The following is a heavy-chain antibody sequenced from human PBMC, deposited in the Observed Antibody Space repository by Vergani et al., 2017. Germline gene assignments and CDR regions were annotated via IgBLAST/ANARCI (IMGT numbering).Heavy chain of an antibody. D-gene: IGHD5-18*01. J-gene: IGHJ4*02. CDR2: ISYDGSNK. CDR3: ARDPHVDTAMVTFSPIDY. Sequence: QVQLVESGGGVVQPGRSLRLSCAASGFTFSSYAMHWVRQAPGKGLEWVAVISYDGSNKYYADSVKGRFTISRDNSKNTRYLQMNSLRAEDTAVYYCARDPHVDTAMVTFSPIDYWGQGTLVTVSS. CDR1: GFTFSSYA. V-gene: IGHV3-30-3*01.